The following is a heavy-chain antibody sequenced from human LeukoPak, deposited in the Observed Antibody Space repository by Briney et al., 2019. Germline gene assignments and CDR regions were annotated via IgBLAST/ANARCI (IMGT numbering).Heavy chain of an antibody. D-gene: IGHD4-17*01. J-gene: IGHJ3*02. CDR1: DDSFSSHY. CDR3: ARDLVTVTKGFDI. Sequence: SETLSLTCAVSDDSFSSHYWTWIRQPPGKGLEWIGYISYIGSTNYNPSLKSRVTISIDTSNNQFSLKLTSVTAADTAVYYCARDLVTVTKGFDIWSQGTMVSVSS. V-gene: IGHV4-59*11. CDR2: ISYIGST.